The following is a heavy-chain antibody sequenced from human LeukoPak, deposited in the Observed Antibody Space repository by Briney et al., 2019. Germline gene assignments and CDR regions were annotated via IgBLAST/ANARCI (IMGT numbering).Heavy chain of an antibody. CDR3: ARAYGSGRNYYYYGMDV. D-gene: IGHD3-10*01. Sequence: GGSLRLSCAASGFTFSSYWMHWVRQAPGKGLVWVSRINSDGSSTSHADSVKGRFTISRDNAKNTLYLQMNSLRAEDTAVYYCARAYGSGRNYYYYGMDVWGQGTTVTVSS. V-gene: IGHV3-74*01. J-gene: IGHJ6*02. CDR2: INSDGSST. CDR1: GFTFSSYW.